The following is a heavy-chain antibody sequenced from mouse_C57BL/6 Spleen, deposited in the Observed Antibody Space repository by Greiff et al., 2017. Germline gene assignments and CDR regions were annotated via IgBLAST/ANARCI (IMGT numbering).Heavy chain of an antibody. CDR3: ARGDGSPDY. V-gene: IGHV1-52*01. CDR1: GYTFTSYW. D-gene: IGHD1-1*01. Sequence: QVQLQQPGAELVRPGSSVKLSCKASGYTFTSYWMHWVKQMPIQGLEWIGNIDPSDSETHYNQKFKDKATLTVDKSSSTAYMQLSSLTSEDSAVYYCARGDGSPDYWGQGTTLTVSS. J-gene: IGHJ2*01. CDR2: IDPSDSET.